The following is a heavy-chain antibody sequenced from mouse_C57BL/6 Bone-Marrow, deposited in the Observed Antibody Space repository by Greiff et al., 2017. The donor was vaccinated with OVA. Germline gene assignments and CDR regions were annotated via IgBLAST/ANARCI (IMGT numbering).Heavy chain of an antibody. Sequence: EVQVVESGPGMVKPSQSLSLTCTVTVYSITSGYDWHWIRHFPGNKLEWMGYISYSGSTNYNPSLKSRISITHDTSKNHFFLKLNSVTTEDTATYYCARELRFYYFDYWGQGTTLTVSS. V-gene: IGHV3-1*01. D-gene: IGHD1-1*01. CDR1: VYSITSGYD. J-gene: IGHJ2*01. CDR2: ISYSGST. CDR3: ARELRFYYFDY.